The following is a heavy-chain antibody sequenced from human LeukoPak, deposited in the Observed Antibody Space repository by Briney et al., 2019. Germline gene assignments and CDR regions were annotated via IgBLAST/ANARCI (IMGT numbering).Heavy chain of an antibody. CDR3: ARDRPDFDWLLPFDY. Sequence: PGRSLRLSCAASGFTFSTYAMRWVRQAPDKGLEWVAVISSDGSNKNNADSVKGRFTISRDNSKNTLYLQMNSLRAEDTAVYYCARDRPDFDWLLPFDYWGQGTLVTVSS. V-gene: IGHV3-30-3*01. CDR1: GFTFSTYA. CDR2: ISSDGSNK. D-gene: IGHD3-9*01. J-gene: IGHJ4*02.